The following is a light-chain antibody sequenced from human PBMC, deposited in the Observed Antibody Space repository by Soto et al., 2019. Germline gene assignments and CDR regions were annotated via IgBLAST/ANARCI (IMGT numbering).Light chain of an antibody. V-gene: IGKV3-15*01. CDR1: QGIGST. Sequence: EIVLSQSPATLSVSPGERVTLSCRASQGIGSTLAWYRQQPGQAPGLLIYDSNIRATGVPARFSGTRSGTEFTLTISSLQSEDFAVYYCQQYGSSGTFGQGTKVDIK. J-gene: IGKJ1*01. CDR3: QQYGSSGT. CDR2: DSN.